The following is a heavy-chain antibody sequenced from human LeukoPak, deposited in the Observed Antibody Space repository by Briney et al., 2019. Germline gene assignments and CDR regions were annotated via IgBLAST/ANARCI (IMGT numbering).Heavy chain of an antibody. J-gene: IGHJ6*03. V-gene: IGHV1-69*05. CDR3: ATTWDPSLPGIAAAGTSPPRHYYYYMDV. Sequence: ASVKVSCKASGGTFSSYAISWVRQAPGQGLEWMGGIIPIFGTANYAQKFQGRVTITTDESTSTAYMELSSLRSEDTAVYYCATTWDPSLPGIAAAGTSPPRHYYYYMDVWGKGTTVTVSS. D-gene: IGHD6-13*01. CDR2: IIPIFGTA. CDR1: GGTFSSYA.